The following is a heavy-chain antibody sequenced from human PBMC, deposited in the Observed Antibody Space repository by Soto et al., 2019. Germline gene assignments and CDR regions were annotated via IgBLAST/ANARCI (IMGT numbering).Heavy chain of an antibody. Sequence: GGSLRLSCAASGFTFSSYGMHWVRQAPGKGLEWVAVIWYDGSNKYYADSVKGRFTISRDNSKNTLYLQMNSLRAEDTAVYYCAVDSWYYYDSSAYYYPPDWFDPWGQGTLVTVSS. V-gene: IGHV3-33*01. CDR1: GFTFSSYG. CDR2: IWYDGSNK. D-gene: IGHD3-22*01. CDR3: AVDSWYYYDSSAYYYPPDWFDP. J-gene: IGHJ5*02.